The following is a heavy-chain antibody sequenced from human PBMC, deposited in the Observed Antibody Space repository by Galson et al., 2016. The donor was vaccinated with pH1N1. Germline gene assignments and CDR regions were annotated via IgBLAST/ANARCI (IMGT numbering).Heavy chain of an antibody. V-gene: IGHV3-66*02. Sequence: ATSAFNVRSDYLSWIRQAPGKGLEWLSIIYPDGATYDADSLNGRFSISRDNLKNTLHLQMNGLRPEDTGLYYCARGRLPNLADSWGQGTLVTVSS. CDR3: ARGRLPNLADS. CDR1: AFNVRSDY. CDR2: IYPDGAT. D-gene: IGHD6-19*01. J-gene: IGHJ4*02.